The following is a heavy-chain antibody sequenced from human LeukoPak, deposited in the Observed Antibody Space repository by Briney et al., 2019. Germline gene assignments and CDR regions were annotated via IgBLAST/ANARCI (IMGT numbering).Heavy chain of an antibody. CDR3: VRRSGTYDPPDY. J-gene: IGHJ4*02. D-gene: IGHD3-3*01. V-gene: IGHV5-51*01. Sequence: GESLKISCKASGYSFTPYWIGWVRQMPGKGLEWVGIIYPRDSDTRYSPSFEGQVTISADKSISTAYLHWSSLKASDTAMYYCVRRSGTYDPPDYWGQGTLVTVSS. CDR2: IYPRDSDT. CDR1: GYSFTPYW.